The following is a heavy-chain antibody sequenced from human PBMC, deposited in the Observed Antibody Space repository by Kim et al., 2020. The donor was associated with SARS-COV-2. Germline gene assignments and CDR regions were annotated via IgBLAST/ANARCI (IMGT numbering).Heavy chain of an antibody. CDR2: IYYSGST. V-gene: IGHV4-39*07. CDR1: GGSISSSSYY. CDR3: ARDLSPVSWYGGGFDY. Sequence: SETLSLTCTVSGGSISSSSYYWGWIRQPPGKGLEWIGSIYYSGSTYYNPSLKSRVTISVDTSKNQFSLKLSSVTAADTAVYYCARDLSPVSWYGGGFDYWGQRTLVTVSS. D-gene: IGHD6-13*01. J-gene: IGHJ4*02.